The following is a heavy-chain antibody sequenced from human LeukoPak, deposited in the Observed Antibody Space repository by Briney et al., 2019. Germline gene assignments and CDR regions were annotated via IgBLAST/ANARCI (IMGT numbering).Heavy chain of an antibody. V-gene: IGHV3-23*01. D-gene: IGHD5-18*01. J-gene: IGHJ4*02. CDR2: ISDSGGST. CDR3: AKDLKGYNYGYFDF. CDR1: GFAFSNYA. Sequence: PGGSLRLSCAASGFAFSNYAMCWVRQAPGKGLEWVSAISDSGGSTHYADSVKGRFTISRDNSKNTLYLQMNSLRAEDTAIYYCAKDLKGYNYGYFDFWRQGTLVTVSS.